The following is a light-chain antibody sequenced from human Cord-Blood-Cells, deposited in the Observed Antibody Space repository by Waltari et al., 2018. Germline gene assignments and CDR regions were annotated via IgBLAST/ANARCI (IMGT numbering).Light chain of an antibody. Sequence: EIVSTQSPATLSLSPGERAPLSCRASQSVSSYLAWYQQKPGQAPRLLIYDASNRATGIPARFSGSGSGTDFNLTISSLEPEDFAVYYCQQRSNWPPLTFGGGTKVEIK. CDR1: QSVSSY. CDR2: DAS. J-gene: IGKJ4*01. CDR3: QQRSNWPPLT. V-gene: IGKV3-11*01.